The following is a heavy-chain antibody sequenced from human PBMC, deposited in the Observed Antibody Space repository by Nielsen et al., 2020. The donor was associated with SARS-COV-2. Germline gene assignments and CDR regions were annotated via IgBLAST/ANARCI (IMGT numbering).Heavy chain of an antibody. CDR1: GGSISSYY. CDR2: IYYSGST. Sequence: SETLSLTCTVSGGSISSYYWSWIRQPPGKGLEWIGYIYYSGSTNYNPSLKSRVTISVDTSKNQFSLKLSSVTAADTAVYYCASSTHWQDAFDIWGQGTMVTVSS. D-gene: IGHD1-1*01. V-gene: IGHV4-59*01. J-gene: IGHJ3*02. CDR3: ASSTHWQDAFDI.